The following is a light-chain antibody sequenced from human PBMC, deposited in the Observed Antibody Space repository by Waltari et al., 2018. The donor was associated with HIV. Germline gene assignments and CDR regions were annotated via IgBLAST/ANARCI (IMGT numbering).Light chain of an antibody. J-gene: IGKJ2*01. Sequence: DVGMTQSPLSLPVTLGQTASILCRSSHSLVYRDGNTYLIWFQQRPGQSPRRLIYKVSNRDSGVPDRFSGSGSGTDFTLKISRVEAEDVGVYYCMQGTHWPYTFGQGTKLKI. CDR2: KVS. CDR3: MQGTHWPYT. V-gene: IGKV2-30*01. CDR1: HSLVYRDGNTY.